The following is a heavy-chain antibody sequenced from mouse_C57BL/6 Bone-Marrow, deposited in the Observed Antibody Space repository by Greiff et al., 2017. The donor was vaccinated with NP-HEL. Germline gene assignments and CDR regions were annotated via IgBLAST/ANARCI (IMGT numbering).Heavy chain of an antibody. V-gene: IGHV10-1*01. CDR2: IRSKSNNYAT. CDR1: GFSFNTYA. Sequence: EVKLVESGGGLVQPKGSLKLSCAASGFSFNTYAMNWVRQAPGKGLEWVARIRSKSNNYATYYADSVKDRFTISRDDSESMLYLQMNNLKTEDTAMYYCVRHGYGSRGDAMDYWGQGTSVTVSS. J-gene: IGHJ4*01. D-gene: IGHD1-1*01. CDR3: VRHGYGSRGDAMDY.